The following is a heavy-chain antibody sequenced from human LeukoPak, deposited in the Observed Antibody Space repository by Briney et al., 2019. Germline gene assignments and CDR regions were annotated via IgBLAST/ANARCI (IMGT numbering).Heavy chain of an antibody. Sequence: GGSLRLSCAASGFPFSTYWITWVRQAPGKGLEWVANIKNDGSEKYYVDSVKGRVTISRDNAENSLFLQMNSLRVEDTAIYYCTRDSGLTGYDLLDYWGQGTLVTVSS. V-gene: IGHV3-7*01. CDR3: TRDSGLTGYDLLDY. D-gene: IGHD5-12*01. J-gene: IGHJ4*02. CDR2: IKNDGSEK. CDR1: GFPFSTYW.